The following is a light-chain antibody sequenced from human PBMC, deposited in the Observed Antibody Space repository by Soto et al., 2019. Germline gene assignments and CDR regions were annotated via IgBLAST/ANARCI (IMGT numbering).Light chain of an antibody. J-gene: IGKJ4*01. V-gene: IGKV1-39*01. CDR1: QSIRSY. Sequence: DIQMTQSPSSLSASVGDAVTISCRASQSIRSYLNWYRQKPGKAPKLLIYAASSLQSGVPSRFSGSGSGTDFSLTISSLQPEDSATYYCQQSYSTPRTFGGGTKVHIK. CDR2: AAS. CDR3: QQSYSTPRT.